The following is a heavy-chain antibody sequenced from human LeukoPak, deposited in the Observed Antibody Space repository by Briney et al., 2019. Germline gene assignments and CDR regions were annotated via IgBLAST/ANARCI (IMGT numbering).Heavy chain of an antibody. D-gene: IGHD2-8*02. CDR1: GFSLSGYW. Sequence: PGGSLRLSCAASGFSLSGYWMHWVRQAPGQGLVWVSRIGFDGSGTTYADSVKGRFTISRDTSKNTLYLQMNSLRDEDAAVYHCTRVQAGRSGLMDVWGRGTTVTVSS. V-gene: IGHV3-74*01. CDR3: TRVQAGRSGLMDV. J-gene: IGHJ6*02. CDR2: IGFDGSGT.